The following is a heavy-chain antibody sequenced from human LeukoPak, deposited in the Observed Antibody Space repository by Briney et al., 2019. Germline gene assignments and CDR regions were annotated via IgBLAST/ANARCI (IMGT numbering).Heavy chain of an antibody. CDR3: AGGNIRDGLDY. V-gene: IGHV4-4*08. Sequence: SETLSLTCSVSGGSISRYYWSWIRQPPGKGLEWIGYIYHSGSTNSNPSLKTRLTISLDTSNKEVSLKLSSVTAADTAVYYCAGGNIRDGLDYWGQGILVTVSS. D-gene: IGHD3-10*01. CDR2: IYHSGST. CDR1: GGSISRYY. J-gene: IGHJ4*02.